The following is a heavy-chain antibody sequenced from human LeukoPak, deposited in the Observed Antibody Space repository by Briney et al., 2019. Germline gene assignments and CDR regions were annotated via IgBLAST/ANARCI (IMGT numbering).Heavy chain of an antibody. CDR1: GGSISSGGYY. J-gene: IGHJ4*02. CDR2: IYYSGST. D-gene: IGHD6-19*01. Sequence: SQTLSFTCTVSGGSISSGGYYSSWIRQHPGKGLEWIGYIYYSGSTYYNPSLKSRVTISVDTSKNQFSLKLSSVTAADTAVYYCARGIAVAGTFDYWGQGTLVTVSS. V-gene: IGHV4-31*03. CDR3: ARGIAVAGTFDY.